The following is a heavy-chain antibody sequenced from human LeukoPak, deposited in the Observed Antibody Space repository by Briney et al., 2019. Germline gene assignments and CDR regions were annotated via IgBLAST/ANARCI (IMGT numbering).Heavy chain of an antibody. CDR3: ATGGGFYYGH. Sequence: GGSLRLSCAASGFTFDDYAMHWVRQAPGKGLEWVAAAQGDGRLQYYADSVKGRFTISKDISKSTLYVQMNSLRAEDTAVYYCATGGGFYYGHWGQGTLVTVSS. CDR2: AQGDGRLQ. CDR1: GFTFDDYA. J-gene: IGHJ4*02. V-gene: IGHV3-33*08. D-gene: IGHD3-22*01.